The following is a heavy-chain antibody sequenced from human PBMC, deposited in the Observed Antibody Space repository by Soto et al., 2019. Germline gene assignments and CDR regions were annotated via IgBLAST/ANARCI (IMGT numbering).Heavy chain of an antibody. J-gene: IGHJ3*02. CDR3: AHRHELGSFDI. CDR2: IYWNDDK. V-gene: IGHV2-5*01. CDR1: GFSLSTRAVG. D-gene: IGHD1-26*01. Sequence: SGPTLVNPTRALTLTCTFSGFSLSTRAVGVGWIRQPPGKALEWLALIYWNDDKRHSPSLKNRLTITKDTSKNHVVLTMTNMDPVDTATYYCAHRHELGSFDIWGQGTKVTVSS.